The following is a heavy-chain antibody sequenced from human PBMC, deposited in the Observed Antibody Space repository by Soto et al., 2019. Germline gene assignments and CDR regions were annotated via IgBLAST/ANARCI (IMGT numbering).Heavy chain of an antibody. CDR2: ISGSGGST. Sequence: GGSLRLSCAASGFTFSSYAMSWVRQAPGKGLEWVSAISGSGGSTYYADSVKGRFTISRDNSKNTLYLQMNSLRAEDTAVYYCAKGYDSSGYYYEANWFDPWGQGTLVTVSS. V-gene: IGHV3-23*01. CDR3: AKGYDSSGYYYEANWFDP. J-gene: IGHJ5*02. CDR1: GFTFSSYA. D-gene: IGHD3-22*01.